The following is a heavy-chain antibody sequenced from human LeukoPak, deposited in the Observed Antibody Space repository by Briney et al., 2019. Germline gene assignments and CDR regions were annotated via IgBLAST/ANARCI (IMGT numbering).Heavy chain of an antibody. V-gene: IGHV4-34*01. Sequence: SETLSLTCAVYGGSFSDYYWTWIRQHPGKGLEWIGEINHSGSTNYNPSLKSRVTISVDTSKNQFSLKLSSVTAADTAVYYCARGRLEVEMATITEIDYWGQGTLVTVSS. CDR2: INHSGST. CDR3: ARGRLEVEMATITEIDY. CDR1: GGSFSDYY. D-gene: IGHD5-24*01. J-gene: IGHJ4*02.